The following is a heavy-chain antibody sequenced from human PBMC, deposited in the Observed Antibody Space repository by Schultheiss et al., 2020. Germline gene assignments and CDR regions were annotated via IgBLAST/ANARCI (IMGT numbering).Heavy chain of an antibody. J-gene: IGHJ4*02. CDR2: ITSAADT. CDR1: GFTFSSYA. V-gene: IGHV3-23*01. Sequence: GGSLRLSCAASGFTFSSYAMHWVRQAPGKGLEWVSTITSAADTYFADSVKGRFTISRDNSKNTLYLQMNSLRAEDTAVYYCAKGLTTVYDYWGQGTLVTVSS. D-gene: IGHD4-17*01. CDR3: AKGLTTVYDY.